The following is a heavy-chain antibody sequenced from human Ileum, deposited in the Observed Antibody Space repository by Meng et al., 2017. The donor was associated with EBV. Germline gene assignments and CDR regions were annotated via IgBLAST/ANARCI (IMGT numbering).Heavy chain of an antibody. J-gene: IGHJ4*02. Sequence: GPLRDPGPGVVTPSGTLSLTFAVSGDSISSNNWWSWVRQSPGKGLEWIAEIHHSGTTTYNPSLKSRVTISVDKSENHFSLKLTSVTAADTAVYYCARGSDYVWGIWGQGTLVTVSS. CDR3: ARGSDYVWGI. CDR1: GDSISSNNW. V-gene: IGHV4-4*02. CDR2: IHHSGTT. D-gene: IGHD3-16*01.